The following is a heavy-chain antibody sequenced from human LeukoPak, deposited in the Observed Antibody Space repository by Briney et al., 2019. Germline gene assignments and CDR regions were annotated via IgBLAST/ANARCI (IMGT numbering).Heavy chain of an antibody. V-gene: IGHV4-59*01. CDR3: ARDPGVFRNDAFDI. D-gene: IGHD3-10*01. J-gene: IGHJ3*02. CDR1: GGSISSYY. CDR2: IDYSGST. Sequence: SETLSLICTVSGGSISSYYWSWIRQPPGKGLEWIGDIDYSGSTNYNPSLSSRVTISVDTSKNQFSLKLSSVTAADTAVYYCARDPGVFRNDAFDIWGQGTMVTVSS.